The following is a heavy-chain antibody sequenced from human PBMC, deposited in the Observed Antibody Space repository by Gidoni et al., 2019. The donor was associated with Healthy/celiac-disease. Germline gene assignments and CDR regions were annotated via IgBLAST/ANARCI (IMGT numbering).Heavy chain of an antibody. D-gene: IGHD3-22*01. CDR3: ARVVAGRVVIKGSPMDV. CDR2: ISSSSSYI. CDR1: GFTFSSYS. V-gene: IGHV3-21*01. Sequence: EVPLVESGGGLVKPGGSLRLSCAASGFTFSSYSMNWVRQAPGKGLEWVSSISSSSSYIYYADSVKGRFTISRDNAKNTLYLQMNSLRAEDTAVYYCARVVAGRVVIKGSPMDVWGQGTTVTVSS. J-gene: IGHJ6*02.